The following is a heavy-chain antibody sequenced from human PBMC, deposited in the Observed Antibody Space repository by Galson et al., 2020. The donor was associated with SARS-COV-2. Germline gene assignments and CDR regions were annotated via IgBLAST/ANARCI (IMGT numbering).Heavy chain of an antibody. CDR3: ARVNPFQDVVKDPAASDYYYYGMDV. J-gene: IGHJ6*02. Sequence: ASETLSLTCAVSGGSISSGAYSWTWIRQPAGQGLEWIGNIYHSGNTDYNPSLKSRLTLSIDTSMNQFSLKLNSVTAADTAVYYCARVNPFQDVVKDPAASDYYYYGMDVWGQGTTVIVSS. CDR2: IYHSGNT. V-gene: IGHV4-30-2*01. CDR1: GGSISSGAYS. D-gene: IGHD2-2*01.